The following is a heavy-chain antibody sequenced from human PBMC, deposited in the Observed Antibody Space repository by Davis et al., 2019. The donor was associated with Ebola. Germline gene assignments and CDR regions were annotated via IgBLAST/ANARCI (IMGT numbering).Heavy chain of an antibody. Sequence: MPGGSLGLSCAVYGGSFSGYYWSWIRQPPGKGLEWIGEINHSGSTNYNPSLKSRVTKSVDTSKNQFSLKLSSVTAADTAMYYCARAPDIVVVVAATQDYYYGMDVWGQGTTVTVSS. D-gene: IGHD2-15*01. J-gene: IGHJ6*02. CDR2: INHSGST. CDR3: ARAPDIVVVVAATQDYYYGMDV. V-gene: IGHV4-34*01. CDR1: GGSFSGYY.